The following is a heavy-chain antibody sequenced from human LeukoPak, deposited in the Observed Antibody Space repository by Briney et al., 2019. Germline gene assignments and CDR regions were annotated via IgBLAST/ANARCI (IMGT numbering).Heavy chain of an antibody. J-gene: IGHJ4*02. CDR3: ARDLSPVVRASPMGY. V-gene: IGHV3-30*03. CDR2: ISDDGSNK. CDR1: GFTFRNYG. D-gene: IGHD3-10*01. Sequence: GGSLRLSCAASGFTFRNYGMHCVRQAPGKGLEWVAVISDDGSNKNYADSVRGRFTISRDNSNNTLYLQMNSLRAEDTAVYYCARDLSPVVRASPMGYWGQGTLVTVSS.